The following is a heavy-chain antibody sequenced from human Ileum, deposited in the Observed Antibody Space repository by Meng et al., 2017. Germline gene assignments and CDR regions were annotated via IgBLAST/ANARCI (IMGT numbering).Heavy chain of an antibody. J-gene: IGHJ4*02. CDR1: GGSLNDYY. V-gene: IGHV4-34*01. Sequence: VQLNQRGAGLVEPSGTLSLTCAVFGGSLNDYYWSWVRQSPGKGLEWIGQIHHSGRTNYKSSLERRVTISVDTSKSQFSLKLTSVTAADTAMYYCVRGPARETHDFDYWGQGALVTVSS. D-gene: IGHD1-26*01. CDR2: IHHSGRT. CDR3: VRGPARETHDFDY.